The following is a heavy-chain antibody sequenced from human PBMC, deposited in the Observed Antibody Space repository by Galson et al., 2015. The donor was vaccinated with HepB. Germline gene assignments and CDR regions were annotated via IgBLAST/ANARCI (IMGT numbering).Heavy chain of an antibody. J-gene: IGHJ5*02. Sequence: SETLSLTCAVYGGSFSGYYWSWIRQPPGKGLEWIGEINHSGSTNYNPSLKSRVTISVDTSKNQFSLKLSSVTAADTAVYYCARCGRITIFGVARNWFDPWGQGTLVTVSS. CDR3: ARCGRITIFGVARNWFDP. CDR1: GGSFSGYY. CDR2: INHSGST. D-gene: IGHD3-3*01. V-gene: IGHV4-34*01.